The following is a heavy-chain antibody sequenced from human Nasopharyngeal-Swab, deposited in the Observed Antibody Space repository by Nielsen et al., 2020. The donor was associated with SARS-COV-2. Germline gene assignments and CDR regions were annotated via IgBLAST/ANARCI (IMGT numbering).Heavy chain of an antibody. CDR3: ARDDGDVPGITGSGPPGGY. J-gene: IGHJ4*02. V-gene: IGHV1-2*06. D-gene: IGHD6-13*01. CDR1: GYTFTDYY. Sequence: SVKVSCKASGYTFTDYYMHWVRQAPGQGLEWMGRINPNSGDTKYAQKFQGRVTVTRNKSINTAYMELRSQRSDDTAMYYCARDDGDVPGITGSGPPGGYWGQGTLVTVSS. CDR2: INPNSGDT.